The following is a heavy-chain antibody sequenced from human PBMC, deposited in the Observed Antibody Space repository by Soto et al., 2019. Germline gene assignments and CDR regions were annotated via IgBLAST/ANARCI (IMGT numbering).Heavy chain of an antibody. D-gene: IGHD3-16*02. CDR2: IIPIFGTA. V-gene: IGHV1-69*13. J-gene: IGHJ5*02. Sequence: SVKVSCKASGGTFSSYAISWVRQAPGQGLEWMGGIIPIFGTANYAQKFQGRVTITADESTSTAYMELSSLRSEDTAIYYCARSSAGVFGIIIEGSNWLAPWGQGSLVTVSS. CDR3: ARSSAGVFGIIIEGSNWLAP. CDR1: GGTFSSYA.